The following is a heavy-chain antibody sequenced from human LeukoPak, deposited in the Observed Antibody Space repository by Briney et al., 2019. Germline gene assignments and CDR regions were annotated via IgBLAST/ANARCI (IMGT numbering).Heavy chain of an antibody. CDR3: ARDLTYFYDSSGAGFDY. CDR2: IYSDGTT. Sequence: QPGGSLRLSCAASGFTFSSYWMHWVRQVPGKGLEWVSLIYSDGTTYYADSVKGRFTFSRDNSKNTLYLHMNSLRAEDTAVYYCARDLTYFYDSSGAGFDYWGQGTLVTVSS. J-gene: IGHJ4*02. CDR1: GFTFSSYW. D-gene: IGHD3-22*01. V-gene: IGHV3-53*01.